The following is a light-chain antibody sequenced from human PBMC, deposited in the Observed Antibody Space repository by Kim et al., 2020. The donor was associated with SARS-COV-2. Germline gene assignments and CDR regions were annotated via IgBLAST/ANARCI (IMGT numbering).Light chain of an antibody. V-gene: IGLV3-21*04. CDR1: NIGTKS. CDR3: QVWDSSTDHPV. Sequence: SYELTQPPSVSVAPGKTAKITCGGNNIGTKSVHWYQQKPGQAPVMVIFYDTDRPSGIPERVSGSNSGNTATLTISRAEAGDEADYYCQVWDSSTDHPVFG. J-gene: IGLJ3*02. CDR2: YDT.